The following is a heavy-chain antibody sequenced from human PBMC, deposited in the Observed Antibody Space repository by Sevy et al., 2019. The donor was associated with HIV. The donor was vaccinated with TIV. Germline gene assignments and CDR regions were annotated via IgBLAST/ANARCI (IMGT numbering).Heavy chain of an antibody. Sequence: GGSLRLSCEVSRFNVNNYGMHWVRQAPGKGLEWVAMVRYDGSKSHYVDSVKGRFTISRDYSENTLYLQMNNLRVEDTAVYYCARDHKTGWCNWFDPWGQGTLVTVSS. CDR3: ARDHKTGWCNWFDP. J-gene: IGHJ5*02. CDR1: RFNVNNYG. CDR2: VRYDGSKS. D-gene: IGHD3-9*01. V-gene: IGHV3-30*02.